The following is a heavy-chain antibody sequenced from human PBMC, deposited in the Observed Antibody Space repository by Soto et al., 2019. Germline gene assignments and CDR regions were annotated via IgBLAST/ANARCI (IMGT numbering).Heavy chain of an antibody. V-gene: IGHV3-9*01. Sequence: GGSLRLSCTVSGFTFDDYGMHWVRQAPGKGLEWVSGITWNSGTMDYADSVKGRFTISRDNSKNTLYLQMNSLRAEDTAVYYCAKDSLITMIVVVITTFDYWGQGTLVTSPQ. CDR3: AKDSLITMIVVVITTFDY. CDR1: GFTFDDYG. D-gene: IGHD3-22*01. CDR2: ITWNSGTM. J-gene: IGHJ4*02.